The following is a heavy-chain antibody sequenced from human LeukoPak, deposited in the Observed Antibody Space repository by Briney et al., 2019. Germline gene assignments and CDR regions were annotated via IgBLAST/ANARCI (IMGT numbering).Heavy chain of an antibody. CDR2: IKQDGSEK. CDR1: GFTFSSYW. CDR3: ARDRAWNYFDY. Sequence: PGGSLRLSCAASGFTFSSYWMSWVRQAPGQGREWVANIKQDGSEKNYVDSVKGRFTISRDNSKNTLYLQMDSLRAEDTAVYYCARDRAWNYFDYWGQGTLVTVSS. V-gene: IGHV3-7*01. D-gene: IGHD3-3*01. J-gene: IGHJ4*02.